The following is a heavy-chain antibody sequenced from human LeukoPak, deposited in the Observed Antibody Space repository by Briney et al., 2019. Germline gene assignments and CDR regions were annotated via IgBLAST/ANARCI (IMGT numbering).Heavy chain of an antibody. D-gene: IGHD3-10*01. CDR3: ARGGIHYYGSGRALEYYYYYYMDV. J-gene: IGHJ6*03. Sequence: ASVKVSCKASGYTFTGYYMHWVRQAPGQGLEWMGWMNPYSGGTNYAQKFQGRVTMTRDTSISTAYMELSRLRSDDTAVYYCARGGIHYYGSGRALEYYYYYYMDVWGKGTTVTISS. CDR1: GYTFTGYY. CDR2: MNPYSGGT. V-gene: IGHV1-2*02.